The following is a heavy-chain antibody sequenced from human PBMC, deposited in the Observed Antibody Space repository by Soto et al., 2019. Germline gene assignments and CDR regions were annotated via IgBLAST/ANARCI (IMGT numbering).Heavy chain of an antibody. V-gene: IGHV1-46*01. CDR2: IIPSGGST. J-gene: IGHJ6*02. D-gene: IGHD2-2*01. Sequence: GASVKVSCKASGGTFSSYAISWVRQAPGQGLEWMGGIIPSGGSTSYAQKFQGRVTMTRDTSTSTVYMELSSLRSEDTAVYYCARELLALGYCISTSCYGYYGMDVWGQGTTVTVSS. CDR1: GGTFSSYA. CDR3: ARELLALGYCISTSCYGYYGMDV.